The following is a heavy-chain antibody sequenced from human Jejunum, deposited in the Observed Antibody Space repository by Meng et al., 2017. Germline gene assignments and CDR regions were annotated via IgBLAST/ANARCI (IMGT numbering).Heavy chain of an antibody. D-gene: IGHD5-18*01. Sequence: QLQLQGSGPGLVKPSETLSLSCTVSGGSLSSRSDYWVWIRQSPGKGLEWIGQVYYNGKSYYNPSLKSRVTMSVDTSRSQFSLNLNTVTAADTAVYYCARASYSYDSWFDPWGQGTLVTVSS. CDR2: VYYNGKS. CDR3: ARASYSYDSWFDP. CDR1: GGSLSSRSDY. J-gene: IGHJ5*02. V-gene: IGHV4-39*01.